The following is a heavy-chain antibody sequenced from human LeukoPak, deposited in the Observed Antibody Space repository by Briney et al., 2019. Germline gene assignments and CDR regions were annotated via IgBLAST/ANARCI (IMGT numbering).Heavy chain of an antibody. J-gene: IGHJ3*02. Sequence: PGGSLRLSCAASGFTFSSYAMSWVRQAPGKGLEWVSAISGSGGSTYYADSVKGRFTISRDNAKTSLYLQMNSLRAGDTAMYFCARKRGDIWGQGTMVTVSS. D-gene: IGHD3-10*01. V-gene: IGHV3-23*01. CDR3: ARKRGDI. CDR2: ISGSGGST. CDR1: GFTFSSYA.